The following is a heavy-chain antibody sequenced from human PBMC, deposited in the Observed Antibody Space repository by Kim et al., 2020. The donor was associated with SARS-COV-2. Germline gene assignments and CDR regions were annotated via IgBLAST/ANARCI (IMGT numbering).Heavy chain of an antibody. D-gene: IGHD5-12*01. CDR2: FDPEDGAT. CDR1: GFTLSELS. V-gene: IGHV1-24*01. J-gene: IGHJ4*02. CDR3: TSGYSGYHHRIFDF. Sequence: ASVKVSCKVFGFTLSELSMHWVRQAPGKGLEWMGGFDPEDGATNYAQKLKGRVTFTEDTSADTAYMELTSLKFDDTAVYYCTSGYSGYHHRIFDFWGQGSLVTVSS.